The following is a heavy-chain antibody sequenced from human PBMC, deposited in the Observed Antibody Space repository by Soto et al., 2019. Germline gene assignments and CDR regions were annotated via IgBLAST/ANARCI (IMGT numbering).Heavy chain of an antibody. CDR2: ISSSGSYI. V-gene: IGHV3-21*01. D-gene: IGHD6-19*01. CDR1: GFTFSSYS. CDR3: ARAVAVAGWVNWFDP. J-gene: IGHJ5*02. Sequence: GGSLRLSCAASGFTFSSYSMNWVRQAPGKGLEWVSSISSSGSYIYYADSVKGRFTISRDNAKNSLYLQMNSLRAEDTAVYYCARAVAVAGWVNWFDPWGQGTLVTVSS.